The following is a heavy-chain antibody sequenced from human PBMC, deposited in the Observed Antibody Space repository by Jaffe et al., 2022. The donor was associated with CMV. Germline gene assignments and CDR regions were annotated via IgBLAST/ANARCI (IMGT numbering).Heavy chain of an antibody. Sequence: EVQLVESGGGLVKPGGSLRLSCAGSGFIFNYHWMSWVRQAPGKGPEWVGRIKSKAAGGTTDYAASMKGRFTISRDDSKNTLYLQMNSLKREDTAIYYCTTDSNGWVVYWGQGTLVTVSS. V-gene: IGHV3-15*01. CDR2: IKSKAAGGTT. CDR3: TTDSNGWVVY. CDR1: GFIFNYHW. D-gene: IGHD2-8*01. J-gene: IGHJ4*02.